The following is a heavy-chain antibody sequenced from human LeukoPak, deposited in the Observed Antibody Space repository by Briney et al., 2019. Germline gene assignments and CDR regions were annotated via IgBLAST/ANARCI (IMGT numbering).Heavy chain of an antibody. Sequence: SETLSLTCTVSGGSISSYYGSWIRQPPGKGLEWIGYIYYSGSTNYNPSLKSRVTLSVDTSKNQFSLKLSSVTAADTAVYYCARGAMTTTSTFDYWGQGTLVTVSS. CDR1: GGSISSYY. CDR3: ARGAMTTTSTFDY. V-gene: IGHV4-59*13. CDR2: IYYSGST. D-gene: IGHD5-24*01. J-gene: IGHJ4*02.